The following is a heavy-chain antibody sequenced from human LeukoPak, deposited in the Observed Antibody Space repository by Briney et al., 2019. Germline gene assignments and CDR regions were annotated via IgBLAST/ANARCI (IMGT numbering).Heavy chain of an antibody. CDR2: IRQRGSDK. Sequence: GGSLRLSCAASGFTFSNYWMRWVRQAPGKGLEWVANIRQRGSDKYYVDSVKGRFTISRDNAENSLYLQVNSLRAEDTAVYYCARGRYGGNSYYFDYWGQGTLVTVSS. CDR1: GFTFSNYW. CDR3: ARGRYGGNSYYFDY. V-gene: IGHV3-7*01. J-gene: IGHJ4*02. D-gene: IGHD4-23*01.